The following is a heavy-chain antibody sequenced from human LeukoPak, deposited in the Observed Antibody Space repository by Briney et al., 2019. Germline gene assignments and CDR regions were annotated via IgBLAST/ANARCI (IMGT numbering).Heavy chain of an antibody. D-gene: IGHD3-22*01. V-gene: IGHV3-23*01. CDR3: AKAKRVYDSSGYYPFVY. Sequence: PGGSLRLSCAASGFTFSSYAMSWVRQAPGKGLEWVSAISGSGGSTYYADSVKGRFTISRDNSKNTLYLQMNSLRAEDTAVYYYAKAKRVYDSSGYYPFVYWGQGTLVTVSS. J-gene: IGHJ4*02. CDR2: ISGSGGST. CDR1: GFTFSSYA.